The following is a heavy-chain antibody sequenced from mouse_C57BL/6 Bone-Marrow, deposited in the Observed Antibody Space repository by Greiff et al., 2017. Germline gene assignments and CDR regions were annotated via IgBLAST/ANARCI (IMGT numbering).Heavy chain of an antibody. CDR1: GYAFSSSW. J-gene: IGHJ2*01. CDR2: IYPGDGGT. V-gene: IGHV1-82*01. CDR3: ARKDY. Sequence: VQLQQSGPELVKPGASVKLSCKASGYAFSSSWLNWVKQRPGQGLEWIGRIYPGDGGTNYNGKFKGKATLTADKSSSTAYMQLSSLTSEDSAVYFCARKDYWGQGTTLTVSS.